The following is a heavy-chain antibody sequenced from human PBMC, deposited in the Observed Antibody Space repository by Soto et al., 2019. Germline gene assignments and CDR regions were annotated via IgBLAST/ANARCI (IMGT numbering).Heavy chain of an antibody. Sequence: QVQLQQWGAGLLKPSETLSLTCAVYGGSFSGYYWSWIRQPPGKGLEWIGEINHSGSTNYNPSLKSRVTISVDTSKNQFSLKLSSVTAADTAGYYCARAHIIVGAQRRYFDYWGQGTLVTVSS. CDR2: INHSGST. D-gene: IGHD1-26*01. CDR1: GGSFSGYY. J-gene: IGHJ4*02. V-gene: IGHV4-34*01. CDR3: ARAHIIVGAQRRYFDY.